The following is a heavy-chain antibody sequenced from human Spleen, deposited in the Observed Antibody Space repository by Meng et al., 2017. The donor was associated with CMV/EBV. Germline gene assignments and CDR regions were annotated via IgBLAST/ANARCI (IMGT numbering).Heavy chain of an antibody. CDR1: TYY. J-gene: IGHJ6*02. CDR3: ARDGDLFWSSESALGYGMDV. Sequence: TYYWGSSRQPQGKGLEWIASIYYTGSTYYNPSLKSRVTISVDTSNNQFSLKLISVTAADTAVYYCARDGDLFWSSESALGYGMDVWGQGTTVTVSS. D-gene: IGHD3-3*01. CDR2: IYYTGST. V-gene: IGHV4-39*07.